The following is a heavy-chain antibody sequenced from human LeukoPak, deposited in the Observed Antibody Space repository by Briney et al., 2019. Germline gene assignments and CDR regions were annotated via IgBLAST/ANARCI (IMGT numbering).Heavy chain of an antibody. Sequence: SVTVSCTASAGTFTSYAISWVRQAPGQGLEWMGGIIPIFGTANYAQKFQGRVTVTADESTSTAYMELSSLRSEDTAVYYCARDSAAVERGYYYDSSGYYFDYWGQGTLVTVSS. CDR3: ARDSAAVERGYYYDSSGYYFDY. CDR1: AGTFTSYA. J-gene: IGHJ4*02. D-gene: IGHD3-22*01. CDR2: IIPIFGTA. V-gene: IGHV1-69*01.